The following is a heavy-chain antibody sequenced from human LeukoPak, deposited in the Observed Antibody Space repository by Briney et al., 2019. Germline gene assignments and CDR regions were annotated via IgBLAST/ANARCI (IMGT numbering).Heavy chain of an antibody. J-gene: IGHJ5*02. Sequence: PSETLSLTCIVSGGSISGYYWSWIRQPPGKGLEWIGEMNDSGRTTYNPSLESRATISAERSKNQFSLKLTSVTAADTAVYYCASGSWSRRFAPWGQGTLVTVSS. CDR3: ASGSWSRRFAP. D-gene: IGHD1-14*01. CDR2: MNDSGRT. CDR1: GGSISGYY. V-gene: IGHV4-34*01.